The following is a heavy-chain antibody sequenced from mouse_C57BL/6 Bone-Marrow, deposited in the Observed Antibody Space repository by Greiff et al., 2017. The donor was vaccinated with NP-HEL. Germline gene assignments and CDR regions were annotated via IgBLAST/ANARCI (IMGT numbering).Heavy chain of an antibody. CDR1: GFNIKDDY. Sequence: VQLQQSGAELVRPGASVKLSCTASGFNIKDDYMHWVKQRPEQGLEWIGWIDPETGDTEYASKFQGKATITADTSSNTAYLQLSSLTSEDTAVYYCTFYYSNYPYYFDYWGQGTTLTVSS. CDR3: TFYYSNYPYYFDY. J-gene: IGHJ2*01. CDR2: IDPETGDT. V-gene: IGHV14-4*01. D-gene: IGHD2-5*01.